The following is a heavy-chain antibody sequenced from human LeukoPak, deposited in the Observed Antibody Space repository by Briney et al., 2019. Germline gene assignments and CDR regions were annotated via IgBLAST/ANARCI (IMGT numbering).Heavy chain of an antibody. V-gene: IGHV4-59*08. CDR3: ARHISAPIYDFWSGSTGFDY. Sequence: SETLSLTCTVSGGSISSYYWSWIRQPPGKGLEWIGYIYYSGSTNYNPSLKSRVTISVDTSKNQFSLKLSSVTAADTAVYYCARHISAPIYDFWSGSTGFDYWGQGTLVTVSS. J-gene: IGHJ4*02. CDR1: GGSISSYY. CDR2: IYYSGST. D-gene: IGHD3-3*01.